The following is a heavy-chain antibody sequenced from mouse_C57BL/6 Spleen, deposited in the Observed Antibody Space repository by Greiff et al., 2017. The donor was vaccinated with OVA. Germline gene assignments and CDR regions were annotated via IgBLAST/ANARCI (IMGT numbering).Heavy chain of an antibody. CDR2: IDPETGGT. J-gene: IGHJ1*03. CDR3: TRSDYGNLYWYFDV. V-gene: IGHV1-15*01. Sequence: VQLVESGAELVRPGASVTLSCKASGYTFTDYEMHWVKQTPVHGLEWIGAIDPETGGTAYNQKFKGKAILTADKSSSTAYMELRSLTSEDSAVYYCTRSDYGNLYWYFDVWGTGTTVTVSS. D-gene: IGHD2-1*01. CDR1: GYTFTDYE.